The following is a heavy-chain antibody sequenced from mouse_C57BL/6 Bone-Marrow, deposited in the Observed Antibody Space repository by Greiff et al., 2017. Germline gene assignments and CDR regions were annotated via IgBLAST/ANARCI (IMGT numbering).Heavy chain of an antibody. CDR1: GYTFTSYW. CDR3: ARHEYSKYLYFDV. D-gene: IGHD2-5*01. V-gene: IGHV1-55*01. CDR2: IYPCSGNT. J-gene: IGHJ1*03. Sequence: QVQLQQPGAELVKPGASVKMSCKASGYTFTSYWMTWVKQRPEQGLEWIGEIYPCSGNTNYNEKFKSKATLTVDTSSSTAYMQLSSLTSEDAAVYYCARHEYSKYLYFDVGGTGTTVTVSS.